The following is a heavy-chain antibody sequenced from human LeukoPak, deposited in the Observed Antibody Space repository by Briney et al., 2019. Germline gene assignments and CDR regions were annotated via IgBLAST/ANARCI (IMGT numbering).Heavy chain of an antibody. CDR1: GFTFSSYA. CDR2: IFGSGGST. J-gene: IGHJ3*02. V-gene: IGHV3-23*01. Sequence: GGSLRLSCAASGFTFSSYAMYWVRQAPGKGLEWVSGIFGSGGSTHYADSVKGRFTISRDNSKNTLYLQMNSLRAEDTAVYYCAKSYWGITIFGVVTSDAFDIWGQGTMVTVSS. D-gene: IGHD3-3*01. CDR3: AKSYWGITIFGVVTSDAFDI.